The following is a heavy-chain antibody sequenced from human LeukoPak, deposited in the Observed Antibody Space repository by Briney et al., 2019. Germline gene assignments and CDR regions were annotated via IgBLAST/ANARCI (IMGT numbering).Heavy chain of an antibody. D-gene: IGHD3-10*01. V-gene: IGHV3-7*01. CDR3: ARDTHLSYGAGFDY. J-gene: IGHJ4*02. CDR1: GFTFSVYW. CDR2: IKEDGSEK. Sequence: GGSLRLSCAASGFTFSVYWMSWVRQAPGKGLEWVANIKEDGSEKYYVDSVKGRFTISKDNAKNSLYLQMTSLRVEDTALHYCARDTHLSYGAGFDYWGQGTLVTVSS.